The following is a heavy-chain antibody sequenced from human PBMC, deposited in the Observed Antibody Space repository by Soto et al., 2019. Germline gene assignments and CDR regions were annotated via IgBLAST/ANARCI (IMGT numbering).Heavy chain of an antibody. J-gene: IGHJ4*02. Sequence: EVQLEESGGALVLPGRSLRLSCAASGFTFDDYAMHWVRQVLGKGLEWVSSISWNSGNIGYADSVKGRFTTPRDNAKNSLYLQMNSLRPEDTALYYCVRSKGGYSYGTPFDYWGQGTLVTVSS. D-gene: IGHD5-18*01. CDR1: GFTFDDYA. CDR3: VRSKGGYSYGTPFDY. CDR2: ISWNSGNI. V-gene: IGHV3-9*01.